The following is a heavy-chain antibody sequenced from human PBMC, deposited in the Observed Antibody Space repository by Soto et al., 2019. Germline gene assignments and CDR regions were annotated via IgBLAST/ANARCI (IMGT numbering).Heavy chain of an antibody. CDR2: IIPILGIA. V-gene: IGHV1-69*02. CDR3: ALSGAVAGTRTARFDP. D-gene: IGHD6-19*01. J-gene: IGHJ5*02. CDR1: GGTFSSYT. Sequence: QVQPVQSGAEVKKPGSSVKVSCKASGGTFSSYTISWVRQAPGQGLEWMGRIIPILGIANYAQKFQGRVTITADKSTSTAYMELSSLRSEDTAVYYCALSGAVAGTRTARFDPWGQGTLVTVSS.